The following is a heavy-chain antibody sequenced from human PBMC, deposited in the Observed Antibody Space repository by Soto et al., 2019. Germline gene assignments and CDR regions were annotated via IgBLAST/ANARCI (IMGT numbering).Heavy chain of an antibody. CDR2: IRSGTNNYLT. CDR3: ARGGGMGVNDY. V-gene: IGHV3-73*01. Sequence: GGSLRLSCAASGFSFSDSAMHWVRQAPGKGLEWVARIRSGTNNYLTAYPASVTGRFTISRDDSKNTTYLQMDGLTSEDTAMYFCARGGGMGVNDYWGQGSMVTVSS. D-gene: IGHD3-16*01. CDR1: GFSFSDSA. J-gene: IGHJ4*02.